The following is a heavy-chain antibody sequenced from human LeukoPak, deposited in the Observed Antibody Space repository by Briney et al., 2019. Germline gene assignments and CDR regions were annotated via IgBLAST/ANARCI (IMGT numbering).Heavy chain of an antibody. Sequence: PGGSLRLSCAASGFTFSSYEMNWVRQAPGKGLEWVSYISSSGSTIYYADSVKGRFTISRDNAKNSLYLQMNSLRAEDTAVYYCARDLAGATTPFDYWGQGTLVTVSS. V-gene: IGHV3-48*03. D-gene: IGHD1-26*01. CDR3: ARDLAGATTPFDY. J-gene: IGHJ4*02. CDR1: GFTFSSYE. CDR2: ISSSGSTI.